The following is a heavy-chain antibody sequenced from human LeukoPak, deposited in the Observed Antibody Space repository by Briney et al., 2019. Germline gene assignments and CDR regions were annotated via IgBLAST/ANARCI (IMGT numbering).Heavy chain of an antibody. CDR1: GGSFSGYY. V-gene: IGHV4-34*01. Sequence: PSETLSLTCAVYGGSFSGYYWSWIRQPPGKGLEWIGEINHSGSTNYNPSLKSRVTISVDTSKNQFSLKLSSVTAADTAVYYCVRGIKQQLVLAAFNWFDPWGQGTLVTVSS. D-gene: IGHD6-13*01. CDR3: VRGIKQQLVLAAFNWFDP. CDR2: INHSGST. J-gene: IGHJ5*02.